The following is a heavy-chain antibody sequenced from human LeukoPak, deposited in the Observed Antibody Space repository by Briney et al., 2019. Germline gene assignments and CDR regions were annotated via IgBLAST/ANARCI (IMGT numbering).Heavy chain of an antibody. CDR1: GFTFSSYA. V-gene: IGHV3-23*01. Sequence: GGSLRLSCAASGFTFSSYAMSWVPQPPGRGLEWVSAISGSGGSTYYADSVKGRFTISRDNSKNTLYLQMNSLRAEDTAVYYCAKNRGIVVVNLFQHWGQGTLVTVSS. J-gene: IGHJ1*01. D-gene: IGHD3-22*01. CDR3: AKNRGIVVVNLFQH. CDR2: ISGSGGST.